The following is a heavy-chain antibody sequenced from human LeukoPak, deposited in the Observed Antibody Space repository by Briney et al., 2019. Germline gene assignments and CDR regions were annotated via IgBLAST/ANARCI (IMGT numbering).Heavy chain of an antibody. J-gene: IGHJ4*02. Sequence: GRSLRLSCTASGFTFGDYAMSWVRQAPGKGLEWVGFIRSKAYGGTTEYAASVKGRFTISRDDSKSIAYLQMNSLKTEDTAVYYCTRAEGYCSSTSCYLFSYYFDYWGQGTLVTVSS. CDR1: GFTFGDYA. D-gene: IGHD2-2*01. V-gene: IGHV3-49*04. CDR3: TRAEGYCSSTSCYLFSYYFDY. CDR2: IRSKAYGGTT.